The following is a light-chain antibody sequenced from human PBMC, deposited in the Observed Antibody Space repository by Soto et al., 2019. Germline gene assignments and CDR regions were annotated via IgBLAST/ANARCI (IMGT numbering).Light chain of an antibody. CDR2: AAS. CDR1: QGISSY. V-gene: IGKV1-9*01. CDR3: QQLNIYPPT. J-gene: IGKJ4*01. Sequence: IQLTQSPSSLSASVGDRVTITCRASQGISSYLAWYQQKPGKAPKLLIYAASTLQSGVPSRFSGSGSGTVFTLTISSLQPEDFATYYCQQLNIYPPTFGGGPRVDIK.